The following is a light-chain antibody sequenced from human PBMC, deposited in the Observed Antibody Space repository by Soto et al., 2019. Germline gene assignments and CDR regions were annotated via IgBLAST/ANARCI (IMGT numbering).Light chain of an antibody. CDR1: TSNIGTFY. J-gene: IGLJ1*01. CDR3: AAWDDNLNAYV. V-gene: IGLV1-47*02. Sequence: QSFLTQPPSSSSTPGQTFTISCSGSTSNIGTFYVYWYQHLPGTAPKLLIYIGDQRASGVSDRFSGSKSGTSASLAISGLRSDDEADYYCAAWDDNLNAYVFGSGTKVTVL. CDR2: IGD.